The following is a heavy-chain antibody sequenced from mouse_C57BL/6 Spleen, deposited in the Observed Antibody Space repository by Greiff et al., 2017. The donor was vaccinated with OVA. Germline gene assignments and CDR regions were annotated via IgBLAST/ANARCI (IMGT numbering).Heavy chain of an antibody. J-gene: IGHJ2*01. D-gene: IGHD1-1*01. Sequence: QVQLQQSGAELVKPGASVKISCKASGYAFSSYWMNWVKQRPGKGLEWIGQIYPGDGDTNYNGKFKGKATLTADKSSSTAYMQLSSLTSEDSAVYFCARSDYYGSSEYFDYWGQGTTLTVSS. CDR2: IYPGDGDT. CDR1: GYAFSSYW. CDR3: ARSDYYGSSEYFDY. V-gene: IGHV1-80*01.